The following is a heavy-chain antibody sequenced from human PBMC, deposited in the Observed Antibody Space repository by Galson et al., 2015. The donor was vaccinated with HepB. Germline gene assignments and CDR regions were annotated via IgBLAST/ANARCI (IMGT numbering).Heavy chain of an antibody. CDR2: ISGSGGST. V-gene: IGHV3-23*01. CDR3: AKVRNELELPPDY. Sequence: SLRLSCAASGFTFSSYAMSWVRQAPGKGLEWVSAISGSGGSTYYADSVKGRFTISRDNSKNALYLQMNSLRAEATAVYYCAKVRNELELPPDYWGQGTLVTVSS. J-gene: IGHJ4*02. CDR1: GFTFSSYA. D-gene: IGHD1-7*01.